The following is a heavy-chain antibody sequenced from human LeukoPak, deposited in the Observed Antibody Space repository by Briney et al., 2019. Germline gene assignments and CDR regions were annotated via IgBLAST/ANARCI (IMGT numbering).Heavy chain of an antibody. J-gene: IGHJ4*02. Sequence: GGSLRLSCAASGFTFDNYGMHWVRQAPGKGLEWVAFISYDGSNTYYADSVKGRFTISRDNSKNTLYLQMNSLRAEDTAVYYCANENYYGSGSYADHWGQGTLVTVSS. D-gene: IGHD3-10*01. V-gene: IGHV3-30*18. CDR1: GFTFDNYG. CDR2: ISYDGSNT. CDR3: ANENYYGSGSYADH.